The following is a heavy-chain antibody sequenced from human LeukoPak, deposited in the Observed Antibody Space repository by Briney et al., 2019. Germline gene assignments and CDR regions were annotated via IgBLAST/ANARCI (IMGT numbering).Heavy chain of an antibody. V-gene: IGHV4-34*01. J-gene: IGHJ4*02. D-gene: IGHD6-19*01. CDR1: GGSFSGYY. CDR3: ARVGGWSQRYYFDY. Sequence: SETLSLTCAVDGGSFSGYYWSWIRQPPGKGLEWIGEINHSGSTNYNPSLKSRVTISVDKSKNQFSLKLSSVTAADTAVYYCARVGGWSQRYYFDYWGQGTLVNVSS. CDR2: INHSGST.